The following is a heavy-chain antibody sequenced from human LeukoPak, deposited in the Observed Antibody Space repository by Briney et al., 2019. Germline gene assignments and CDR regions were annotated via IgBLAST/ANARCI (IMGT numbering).Heavy chain of an antibody. V-gene: IGHV4-34*01. D-gene: IGHD3-9*01. Sequence: PSETLSLTCAVYGGSFSGYYWSWIRQPPGKWLEWIGEINHSGSTNYNPSLKSRVTISVDTSKNQFSLKLSSVTAADTAVYYCAKDHRYFDWLYYFDYWGQGTLVTVSS. CDR3: AKDHRYFDWLYYFDY. CDR2: INHSGST. J-gene: IGHJ4*02. CDR1: GGSFSGYY.